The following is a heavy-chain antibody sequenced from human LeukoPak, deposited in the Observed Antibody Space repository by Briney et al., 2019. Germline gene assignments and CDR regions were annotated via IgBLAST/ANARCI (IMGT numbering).Heavy chain of an antibody. Sequence: GRSLRLSCVVSGFIFSDYYMSWMRQAPGKGLEGGSDISNDSVDKYYVDSVRGRFTISRDNAKKSMYLQMSGLRVEDTAVYYCARRDWVSGAVRAFDIWGQGTMVTVSS. V-gene: IGHV3-11*04. CDR3: ARRDWVSGAVRAFDI. CDR2: ISNDSVDK. J-gene: IGHJ3*02. D-gene: IGHD3-3*01. CDR1: GFIFSDYY.